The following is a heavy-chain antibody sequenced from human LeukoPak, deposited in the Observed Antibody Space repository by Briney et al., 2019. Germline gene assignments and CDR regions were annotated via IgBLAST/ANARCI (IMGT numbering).Heavy chain of an antibody. CDR1: GYTFTSYA. J-gene: IGHJ3*02. Sequence: GASVKVSCKASGYTFTSYAKNWVRQAPGQGLEWLGWVKTQTGKSTFAQGFTGRFVSSSDTSVNTAYLQISSLKAEDTAVYYCASNKRNTAYVSPLYDAFDTWGQGTMVTVSS. D-gene: IGHD5-12*01. V-gene: IGHV7-4-1*02. CDR2: VKTQTGKS. CDR3: ASNKRNTAYVSPLYDAFDT.